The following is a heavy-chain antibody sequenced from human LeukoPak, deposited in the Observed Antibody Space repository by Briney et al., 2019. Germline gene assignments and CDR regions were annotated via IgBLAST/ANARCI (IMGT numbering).Heavy chain of an antibody. Sequence: PSETLSLTCAVYGGSFSGYYWGWIRQPPGKGLEWIGEINHSGSTNYNPSLKSRVTISVDTSKNQFSLKLSSVTAADTAVYYCARGLRWPSAYYFDYWGQGTLVTVSS. CDR3: ARGLRWPSAYYFDY. V-gene: IGHV4-34*01. CDR1: GGSFSGYY. CDR2: INHSGST. D-gene: IGHD2-15*01. J-gene: IGHJ4*02.